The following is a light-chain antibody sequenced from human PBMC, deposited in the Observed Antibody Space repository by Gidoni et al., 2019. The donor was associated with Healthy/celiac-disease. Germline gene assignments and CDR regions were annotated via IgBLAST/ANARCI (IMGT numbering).Light chain of an antibody. CDR1: QSISSY. J-gene: IGKJ4*01. V-gene: IGKV1-39*01. Sequence: DIQMTQSPSSLSASVGDRVTITCRASQSISSYLNWYQQKPGKAPKPLIYAASSLQSGVPSRFSGSGSGTDFTLTISSLQPEDFATYYCQQSYSTLTFXGXTKVEIK. CDR2: AAS. CDR3: QQSYSTLT.